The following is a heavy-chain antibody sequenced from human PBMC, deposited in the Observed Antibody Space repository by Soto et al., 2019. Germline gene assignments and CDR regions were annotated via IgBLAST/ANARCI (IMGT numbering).Heavy chain of an antibody. J-gene: IGHJ4*02. Sequence: APHTLSLTCTVSGGSIISYYWSLIRQPPGKGLEWIGYIYYSGSTNYNPSLKSRVTISVETSKNQFSLKLSSVTAADTAVYYCARDYYGSGSPPLGYWGQGTLVTVSS. CDR2: IYYSGST. CDR3: ARDYYGSGSPPLGY. V-gene: IGHV4-59*01. CDR1: GGSIISYY. D-gene: IGHD3-10*01.